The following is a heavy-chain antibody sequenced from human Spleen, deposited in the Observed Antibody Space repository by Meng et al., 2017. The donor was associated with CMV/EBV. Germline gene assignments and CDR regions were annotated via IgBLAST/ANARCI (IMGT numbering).Heavy chain of an antibody. D-gene: IGHD6-19*01. CDR3: ARGTHHSRVAGPLGDYYYGMDV. J-gene: IGHJ6*02. CDR2: ISYDGSNK. CDR1: GFTFSSYW. V-gene: IGHV3-30-3*01. Sequence: GESLKISCAASGFTFSSYWMSWVRQAPGKGLEWVAVISYDGSNKYYADSVKGRFTISRDNSKNTLYLQMNSLRAEDTAVYYCARGTHHSRVAGPLGDYYYGMDVWGQGTTVTVSS.